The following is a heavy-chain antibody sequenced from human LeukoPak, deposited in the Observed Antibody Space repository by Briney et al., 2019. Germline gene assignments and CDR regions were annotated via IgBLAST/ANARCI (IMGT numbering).Heavy chain of an antibody. V-gene: IGHV4-34*01. D-gene: IGHD3-22*01. CDR1: GGSISSYY. CDR2: INHSGST. J-gene: IGHJ4*02. CDR3: ARYYDSSYDY. Sequence: SETLSLTCTVSGGSISSYYWSWIRQPPGKGLEWIGEINHSGSTNYNPSLKSRVTISVDTSKNQFSLKLSSVTAADTAVYYCARYYDSSYDYWGQGTLVTVSS.